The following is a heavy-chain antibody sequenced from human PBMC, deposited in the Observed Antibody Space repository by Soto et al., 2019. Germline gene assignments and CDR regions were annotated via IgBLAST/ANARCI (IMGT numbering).Heavy chain of an antibody. CDR2: ISSTSTYI. Sequence: GGSLRLSCAVSGFSFSDNSMKWVRQAPGKGLEWVSSISSTSTYIFYADSLKGRFTISRDNAKNSLYLQMNSLRAEDTAVYYCVRDPYLPTAGRLASLHYWGPGTLVTVSS. V-gene: IGHV3-21*01. CDR3: VRDPYLPTAGRLASLHY. J-gene: IGHJ4*02. CDR1: GFSFSDNS. D-gene: IGHD1-1*01.